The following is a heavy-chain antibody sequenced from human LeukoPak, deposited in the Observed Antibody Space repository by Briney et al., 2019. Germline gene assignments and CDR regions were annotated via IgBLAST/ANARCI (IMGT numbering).Heavy chain of an antibody. J-gene: IGHJ1*01. CDR1: GYTFTGYY. V-gene: IGHV1-2*02. CDR3: ARRYYDSSGFEYFQD. D-gene: IGHD3-22*01. CDR2: INPNSGGT. Sequence: ASVKVSCKASGYTFTGYYMHWVRQAPGQGLEWMGWINPNSGGTNYAQKFQGRVTMTRDTSISTAYMELSRLTSDDTAVYYCARRYYDSSGFEYFQDWGQGTLVTVSS.